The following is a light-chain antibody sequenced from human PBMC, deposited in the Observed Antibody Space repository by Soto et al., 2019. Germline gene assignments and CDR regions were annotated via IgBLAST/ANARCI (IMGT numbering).Light chain of an antibody. CDR1: NSDIGGHNY. J-gene: IGLJ2*01. CDR3: SAYRSNTPRV. CDR2: DVS. Sequence: QSALTQPASVSGSPGQSITISCTGTNSDIGGHNYVSWYQQHPGKVPKLMIYDVSNRPSGVSNRFSGSKSGNTASLTISGLQAEDEADYYCSAYRSNTPRVFGGGTKLTVL. V-gene: IGLV2-14*01.